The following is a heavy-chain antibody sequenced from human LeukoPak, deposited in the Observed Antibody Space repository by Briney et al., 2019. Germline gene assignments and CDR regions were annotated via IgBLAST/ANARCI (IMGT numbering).Heavy chain of an antibody. Sequence: GGSLRLSCAVSGFTFSDYFMTWIRQAPGKGLEFVSYSSSGGSYISYADSVRGRFSISRDNAKNSLYLLMNSLRAEDTAVYYCARAKYCGGDCYYYFDYWGQGTLVTVSS. J-gene: IGHJ4*02. CDR2: SSSGGSYI. V-gene: IGHV3-11*04. CDR3: ARAKYCGGDCYYYFDY. D-gene: IGHD2-21*02. CDR1: GFTFSDYF.